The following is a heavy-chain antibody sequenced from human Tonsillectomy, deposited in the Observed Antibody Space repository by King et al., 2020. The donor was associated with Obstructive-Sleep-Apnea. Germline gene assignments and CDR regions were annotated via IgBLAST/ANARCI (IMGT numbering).Heavy chain of an antibody. CDR3: ARTPDGYFDY. CDR1: GGAIRSNNW. Sequence: QLQESGPGLVKPSGNLSLTCVVSGGAIRSNNWWGCVRQHPGKGLEWIGEISHSGTTNYNPSLKSRVTISVDKSKNQFSLKLSSVTAADTAVYYCARTPDGYFDYWGQGTLVTVSS. D-gene: IGHD1-14*01. J-gene: IGHJ4*02. CDR2: ISHSGTT. V-gene: IGHV4-4*02.